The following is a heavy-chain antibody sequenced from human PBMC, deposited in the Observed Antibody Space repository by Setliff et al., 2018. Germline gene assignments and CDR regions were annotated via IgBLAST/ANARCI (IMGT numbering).Heavy chain of an antibody. J-gene: IGHJ4*02. D-gene: IGHD3-9*01. Sequence: LSLTCTVSGGSISRSSYYWGWIRQPPGKGLEWIGSIYHSGSTNYNPSLKSRVTISVDTSKNQFSLKLSSVTAADTAVYYCARTLYDYDILTGPGYYFDYWGQGTLVTVSS. CDR1: GGSISRSSYY. CDR2: IYHSGST. V-gene: IGHV4-39*07. CDR3: ARTLYDYDILTGPGYYFDY.